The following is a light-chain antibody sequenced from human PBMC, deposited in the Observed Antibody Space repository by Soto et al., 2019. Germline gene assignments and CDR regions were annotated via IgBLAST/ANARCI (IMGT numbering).Light chain of an antibody. CDR1: QGISNY. CDR3: QKYNSAPLT. Sequence: DIQMTQSPSSLSASVGDRVTLTCRASQGISNYLAWYQQKPGKVPKLLIYAASTLQSGVTSRCSGSGSGTDFTLTISSRQAADVSTYYCQKYNSAPLTFGPGTKVDIK. J-gene: IGKJ3*01. CDR2: AAS. V-gene: IGKV1-27*01.